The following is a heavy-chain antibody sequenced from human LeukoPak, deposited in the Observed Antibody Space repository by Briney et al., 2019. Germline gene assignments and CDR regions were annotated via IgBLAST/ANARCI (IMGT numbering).Heavy chain of an antibody. CDR3: ARCRAGHELVCFVADY. CDR1: GFTFSSYD. J-gene: IGHJ4*02. Sequence: PGGSLRLSCAASGFTFSSYDVHWVRQAPGKGLEWVAFISYDGSNQYYADSVKGRFTISRDNSKNTLYLQMNSLRVEDTAVYYCARCRAGHELVCFVADYWGQGTLVTVSS. D-gene: IGHD2-8*01. V-gene: IGHV3-30*03. CDR2: ISYDGSNQ.